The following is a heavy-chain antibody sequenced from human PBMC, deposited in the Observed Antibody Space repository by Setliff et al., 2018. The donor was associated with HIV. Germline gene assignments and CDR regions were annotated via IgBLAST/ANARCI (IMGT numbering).Heavy chain of an antibody. Sequence: GGSLRLSCAASGFTFNSYGMHWVRQAPGKGLEWVAVISYDGSYKYYADSVKGRFTISRDNSKNTLYVQMNSLRADDTAVYYCVRDLTTIVTRKVFDIWGQGTMVTVSS. D-gene: IGHD4-4*01. J-gene: IGHJ3*02. V-gene: IGHV3-30*19. CDR2: ISYDGSYK. CDR3: VRDLTTIVTRKVFDI. CDR1: GFTFNSYG.